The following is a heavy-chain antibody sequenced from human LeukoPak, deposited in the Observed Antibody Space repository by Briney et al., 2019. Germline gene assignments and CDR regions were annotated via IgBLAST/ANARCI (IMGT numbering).Heavy chain of an antibody. CDR2: IYFSGST. CDR3: VRLDYDSSGYQLYYFHY. J-gene: IGHJ4*02. CDR1: GGSISSYY. V-gene: IGHV4-59*08. Sequence: PSETLSLSCGVSGGSISSYYWSWVRQTPGKGLGWVWNIYFSGSTKYNPSLKSRVAMSVDTSKNQFYLKLSSVTAADTAVYYGVRLDYDSSGYQLYYFHYWGQGTLVTVSS. D-gene: IGHD3-22*01.